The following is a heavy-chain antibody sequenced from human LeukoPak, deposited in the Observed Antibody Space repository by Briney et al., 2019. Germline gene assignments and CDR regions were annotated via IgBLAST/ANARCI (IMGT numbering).Heavy chain of an antibody. D-gene: IGHD1-26*01. J-gene: IGHJ4*02. CDR2: IIPIFGTA. Sequence: ASVKVSCKASGGTFSSYAISWVRQAPGQGLEWMGGIIPIFGTANYAQKFQGRVTITADKSTSTAYMELSSLRSEDTAVYYCAREVGATPFDYWGQGTLVTVSS. V-gene: IGHV1-69*06. CDR1: GGTFSSYA. CDR3: AREVGATPFDY.